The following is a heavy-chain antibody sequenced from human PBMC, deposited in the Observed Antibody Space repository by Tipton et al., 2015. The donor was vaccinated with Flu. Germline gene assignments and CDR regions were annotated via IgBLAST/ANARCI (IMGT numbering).Heavy chain of an antibody. CDR3: AKSGSYLEYLQH. D-gene: IGHD1-26*01. Sequence: LRLSCTVSGGSISTSYWSWIRQPAGKGLEWIGRTYTSGSTKYNPSLKSRVTTSVDTSKNQFSLKLTSVSAADTAVYYCAKSGSYLEYLQHWGQGTLVTVSS. J-gene: IGHJ1*01. CDR1: GGSISTSY. V-gene: IGHV4-4*07. CDR2: TYTSGST.